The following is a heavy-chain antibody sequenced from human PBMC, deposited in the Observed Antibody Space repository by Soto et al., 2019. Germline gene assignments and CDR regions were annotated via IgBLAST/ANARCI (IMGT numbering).Heavy chain of an antibody. CDR2: IYYSGSN. J-gene: IGHJ6*03. CDR1: GGSISSSSYY. CDR3: ATYGSYYYYYMDV. V-gene: IGHV4-39*01. Sequence: SETLSLTCTVSGGSISSSSYYSGWIRQPPGKGLEWIGSIYYSGSNYYNQSLKNQVTISVDTSKNQFSLKLSSVTAADTAVYYCATYGSYYYYYMDVWGKGTTVT. D-gene: IGHD4-17*01.